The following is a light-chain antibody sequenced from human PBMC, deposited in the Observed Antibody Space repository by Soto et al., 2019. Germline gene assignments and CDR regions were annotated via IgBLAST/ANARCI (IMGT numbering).Light chain of an antibody. J-gene: IGKJ5*01. Sequence: DIVLTQSPATLSLSPGERSTLSCRASQSVSSYLAWYQQKPGRAPRLLIYDASNRATGIPARLSGSGSGTDFTLTISSLEPEDFAVYYCQQRSNWPPITFGQGTRLEI. CDR2: DAS. V-gene: IGKV3-11*01. CDR1: QSVSSY. CDR3: QQRSNWPPIT.